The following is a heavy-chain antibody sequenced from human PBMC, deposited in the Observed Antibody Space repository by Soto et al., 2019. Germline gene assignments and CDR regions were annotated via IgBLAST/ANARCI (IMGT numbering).Heavy chain of an antibody. Sequence: QVQLQESGPGLVKPSQTLSLTCTVSGGSISSGGYYWSWIRQHPGKGLEWIGYIYYSGCTYYNPSLKSRVTISVDTSKNQCSLKLSSVTAAGTAVYYCARVGDSSGYYYFDYWGQGTLVTVSS. V-gene: IGHV4-31*03. D-gene: IGHD3-22*01. CDR2: IYYSGCT. CDR1: GGSISSGGYY. J-gene: IGHJ4*02. CDR3: ARVGDSSGYYYFDY.